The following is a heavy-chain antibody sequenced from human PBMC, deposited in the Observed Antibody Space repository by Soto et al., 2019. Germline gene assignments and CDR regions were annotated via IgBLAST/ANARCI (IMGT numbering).Heavy chain of an antibody. V-gene: IGHV3-23*01. Sequence: EVQVLESGGGSVQPGGSLRLSCAASGFTFSTLAMSWVRHAPGKGLEWVSEISGSTGTTYYADSVKGRFIISRDNSKNTLHLQMNSLRAEDTAVYYCAKDTSSSPYYMDVWGKGTTVTVSS. D-gene: IGHD2-2*01. CDR2: ISGSTGTT. CDR1: GFTFSTLA. J-gene: IGHJ6*03. CDR3: AKDTSSSPYYMDV.